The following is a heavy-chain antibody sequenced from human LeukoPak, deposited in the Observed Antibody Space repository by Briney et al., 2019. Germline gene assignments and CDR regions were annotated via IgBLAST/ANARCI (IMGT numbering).Heavy chain of an antibody. D-gene: IGHD3-10*01. CDR2: ISYDGSNK. CDR1: GFTFSSYG. V-gene: IGHV3-30*18. CDR3: AKDQFLGWFGEDGDSSGSFDY. J-gene: IGHJ4*02. Sequence: GRSLRLSCAASGFTFSSYGMHWVRQAPGKGLGWVAVISYDGSNKYYADTVKGRFTISRDNSKNTLYLQMNSLRAEDTAVYYCAKDQFLGWFGEDGDSSGSFDYWGQGTLVTVSS.